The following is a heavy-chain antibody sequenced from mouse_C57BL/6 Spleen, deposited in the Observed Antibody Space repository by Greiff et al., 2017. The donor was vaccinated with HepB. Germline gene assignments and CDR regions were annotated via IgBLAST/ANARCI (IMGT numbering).Heavy chain of an antibody. CDR2: INPNNGGT. Sequence: VQLQQSGPELVKPGASVKMSCKASGYTFTDYNMHWVKQSHGKSLEWIGYINPNNGGTSYNQKFKGKATLTVNKSSSTDYMELRSLTSEDSAVYYCARSGGLNWYFDVWGKGTTVTVSS. V-gene: IGHV1-22*01. CDR3: ARSGGLNWYFDV. J-gene: IGHJ1*03. CDR1: GYTFTDYN. D-gene: IGHD2-4*01.